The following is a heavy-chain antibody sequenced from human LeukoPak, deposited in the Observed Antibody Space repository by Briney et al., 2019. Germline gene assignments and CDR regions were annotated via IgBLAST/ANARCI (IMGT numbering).Heavy chain of an antibody. CDR3: ARDSSGYNWFDP. CDR1: GGTFSSYA. D-gene: IGHD3-22*01. CDR2: IIPIFGTA. V-gene: IGHV1-69*06. Sequence: ASVKVSCKASGGTFSSYAISWVRQAPGQGLEWMGGIIPIFGTANYAQKFQGRVTITADKSTSTAYMELSSLRSEDTAVYYCARDSSGYNWFDPWGQGTLVTVSS. J-gene: IGHJ5*02.